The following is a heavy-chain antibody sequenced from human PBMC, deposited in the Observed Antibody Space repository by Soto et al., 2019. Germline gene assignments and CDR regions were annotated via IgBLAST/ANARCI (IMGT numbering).Heavy chain of an antibody. J-gene: IGHJ6*02. V-gene: IGHV1-46*01. CDR3: ARDGIRITIFGVVNLTTVDYGMDV. CDR1: GYTFTGYY. D-gene: IGHD3-3*01. CDR2: INPSCGST. Sequence: ASVKVSCKASGYTFTGYYMHWVRQAPGQGLEWMGIINPSCGSTSYAQKFQGRVTMTRDTSTSTVYMELRSLRSEDTAVYYCARDGIRITIFGVVNLTTVDYGMDVWGQGTRVTVSS.